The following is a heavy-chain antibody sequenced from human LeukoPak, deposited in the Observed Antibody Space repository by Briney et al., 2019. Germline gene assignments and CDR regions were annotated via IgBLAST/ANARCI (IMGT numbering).Heavy chain of an antibody. CDR2: IKSDGSST. V-gene: IGHV3-74*01. J-gene: IGHJ4*02. Sequence: PGGSLRLSCGASGFTFSSYWMHWVRQASGKGLVWVSRIKSDGSSTRYADSVKGRFTISRDNAKNTLYLQMNSLRAEDTAVYYCARGPSGYHNTGGQGTLVTVSS. D-gene: IGHD5-12*01. CDR1: GFTFSSYW. CDR3: ARGPSGYHNT.